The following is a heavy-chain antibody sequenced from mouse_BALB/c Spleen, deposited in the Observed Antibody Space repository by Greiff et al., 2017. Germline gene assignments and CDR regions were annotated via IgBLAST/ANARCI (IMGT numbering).Heavy chain of an antibody. V-gene: IGHV14-3*02. CDR2: IDPANGNT. CDR1: GFNIKDTY. J-gene: IGHJ3*01. CDR3: ARGITTAYYFDY. D-gene: IGHD1-2*01. Sequence: VQLQQSGAELVKPGASVKLSCTASGFNIKDTYMHWVKQRPEQGLEWIGRIDPANGNTKYDPKFQGKATITADTSSNTAYLQLSSLTSEDTAVYYCARGITTAYYFDYWGQGTLVTVSA.